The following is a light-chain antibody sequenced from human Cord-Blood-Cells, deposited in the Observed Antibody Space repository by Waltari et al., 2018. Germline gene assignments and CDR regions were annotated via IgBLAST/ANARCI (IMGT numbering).Light chain of an antibody. J-gene: IGKJ1*01. CDR2: GVS. CDR3: QQYGSSPRT. CDR1: QSVSSSY. V-gene: IGKV3-20*01. Sequence: EIVLTQSPGTLSLSQGERATPSCRASQSVSSSYLAWYQQKPGQAPRLRIYGVSSRATGIPDRFSGSESGTDFTLTLSRLEPDDFAVYYCQQYGSSPRTFGQGTKVEI.